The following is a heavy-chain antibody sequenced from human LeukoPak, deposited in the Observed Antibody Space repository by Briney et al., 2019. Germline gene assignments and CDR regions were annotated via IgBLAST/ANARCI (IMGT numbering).Heavy chain of an antibody. V-gene: IGHV4-39*01. Sequence: PSETLSLTCTVSGGSISSSSYYWGWIRQPPGKGLEWIGSIYYSGSTYYNPSLKSRVSISVDTSKNQFSLKLSSVTAADTAVYYCARHTIYSGSYYFTPEYYYYMDVWGKGTTVTISS. CDR1: GGSISSSSYY. D-gene: IGHD1-26*01. J-gene: IGHJ6*03. CDR2: IYYSGST. CDR3: ARHTIYSGSYYFTPEYYYYMDV.